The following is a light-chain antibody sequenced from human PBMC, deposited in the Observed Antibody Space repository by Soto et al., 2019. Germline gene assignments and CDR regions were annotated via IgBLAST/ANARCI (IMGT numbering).Light chain of an antibody. CDR2: GTS. Sequence: EIVLTQSPGTLSLSPGERATLSCRASQSVSSSYLAWYQQKPGQAPRLLIYGTSSRATGIPERFSGSGSGTEFTLTISSLQSEDFAVYYCQHYNNWPRTFGQGTKVEIK. CDR1: QSVSSSY. CDR3: QHYNNWPRT. J-gene: IGKJ1*01. V-gene: IGKV3-20*01.